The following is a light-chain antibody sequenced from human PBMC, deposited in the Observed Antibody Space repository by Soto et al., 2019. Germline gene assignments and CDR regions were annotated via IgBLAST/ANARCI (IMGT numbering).Light chain of an antibody. CDR2: GTS. CDR1: QTFSRMY. V-gene: IGKV3D-7*01. Sequence: EIVMKQSPVTLSLSPGETATLSCSASQTFSRMYLSWSQQRPGQAPTLLIYGTSTRATGIPVRFSGSGSGTDFTLTISSLQPEDFAVYFCHQDFNLPWTFGQGTKVDIK. J-gene: IGKJ1*01. CDR3: HQDFNLPWT.